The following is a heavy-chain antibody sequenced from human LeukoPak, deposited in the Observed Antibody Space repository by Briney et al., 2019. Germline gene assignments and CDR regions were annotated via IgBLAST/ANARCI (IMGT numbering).Heavy chain of an antibody. CDR1: GLTFSNYG. CDR3: AKDAGGYYNWFDP. Sequence: GGSLRLSCVASGLTFSNYGIHWVRQAPGKGLEWVTYIRYDGTTIYYADSVKGRFTISRDNSKNTLYLQMNSLRAEDTAVYYCAKDAGGYYNWFDPWGQGTLVTVSS. D-gene: IGHD1-1*01. J-gene: IGHJ5*02. V-gene: IGHV3-30*02. CDR2: IRYDGTTI.